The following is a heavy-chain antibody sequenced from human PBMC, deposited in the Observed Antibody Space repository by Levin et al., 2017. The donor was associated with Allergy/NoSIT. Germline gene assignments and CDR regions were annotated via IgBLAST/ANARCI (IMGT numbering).Heavy chain of an antibody. V-gene: IGHV3-74*01. CDR2: IDSDGSGT. D-gene: IGHD2-2*02. CDR3: ARGGPYHAFDI. J-gene: IGHJ3*02. CDR1: RFTFINYW. Sequence: GGSLRLSCAASRFTFINYWMHWVRQAPGKGLVWVSRIDSDGSGTIYADSVKGRFTISRDNAKNTLYLRMNSLRAEDTAVYYCARGGPYHAFDIWGQGTMVTVSS.